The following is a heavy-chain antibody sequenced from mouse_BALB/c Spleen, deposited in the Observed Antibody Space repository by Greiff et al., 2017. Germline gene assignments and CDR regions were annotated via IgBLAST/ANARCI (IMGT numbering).Heavy chain of an antibody. CDR3: ARGWLRRWAY. CDR1: GYSITSDYA. D-gene: IGHD2-2*01. J-gene: IGHJ3*01. CDR2: ISYSGST. Sequence: VQLKESGPGLVKPSQSLSLTCTVTGYSITSDYAWNWIRQFPGNKLEWMGYISYSGSTSYNPSLKSRISITRDTSKNQFFLQLNSVTTEDTATYYCARGWLRRWAYWGQGTLVTVSA. V-gene: IGHV3-2*02.